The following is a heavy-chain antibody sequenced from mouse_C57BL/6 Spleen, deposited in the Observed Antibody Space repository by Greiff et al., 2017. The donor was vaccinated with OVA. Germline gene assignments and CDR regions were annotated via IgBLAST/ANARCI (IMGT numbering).Heavy chain of an antibody. CDR1: GYTFTSYW. J-gene: IGHJ3*01. Sequence: QVQLQQPGAELVKPGASVKLSCKASGYTFTSYWMHWVKQRPGQGLEWIGEIDPSDSYTNYNQKFKGKSTLTVDKSSSTAYMQLSSLTSEDSAVYYCARIGYWGQGTLVTVSA. CDR3: ARIGY. D-gene: IGHD2-14*01. CDR2: IDPSDSYT. V-gene: IGHV1-69*01.